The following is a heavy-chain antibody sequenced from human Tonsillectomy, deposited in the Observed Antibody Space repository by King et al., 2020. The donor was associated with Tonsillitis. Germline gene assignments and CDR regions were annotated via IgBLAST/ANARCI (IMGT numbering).Heavy chain of an antibody. V-gene: IGHV1-2*02. J-gene: IGHJ4*02. Sequence: QLVQSGAEVKKPGASVRVSCTASGYTFTGDYIHWVRQAPGQGLEWMEWSNPYTGDTNFAQKFQGRITMTSDTSISTAYMELSRLRSDDTAFYYCARDRGGYYDKSLDYWGQGTLVTVSS. CDR1: GYTFTGDY. D-gene: IGHD3-22*01. CDR3: ARDRGGYYDKSLDY. CDR2: SNPYTGDT.